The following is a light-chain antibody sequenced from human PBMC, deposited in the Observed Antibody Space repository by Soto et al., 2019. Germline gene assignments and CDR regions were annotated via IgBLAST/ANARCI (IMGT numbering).Light chain of an antibody. V-gene: IGKV3-11*01. Sequence: EIVLTQSPATLSLSPGERVTLSCRASQNVSTYLAWYKQKPCQAPRLLIYDASDRSTGIPARFSGSGSVTDFTLTISSPEPEDSAVYYCQQRTNWLTFGPGTKVDIK. CDR2: DAS. CDR3: QQRTNWLT. CDR1: QNVSTY. J-gene: IGKJ3*01.